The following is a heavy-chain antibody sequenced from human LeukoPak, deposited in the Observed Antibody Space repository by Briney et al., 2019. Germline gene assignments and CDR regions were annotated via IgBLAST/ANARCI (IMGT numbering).Heavy chain of an antibody. V-gene: IGHV3-15*01. D-gene: IGHD3-22*01. CDR1: GFTFSNAW. Sequence: PGGSLRLSCAASGFTFSNAWMSWVRQAPGKGLEWVGRIKSKTDGGTTDYAAPVKGRFTISRDDSKNTPYLQMNSLKTEDTAVYYCTTDFLDYYYDSSGSTLFDYWGQGTLVTVSS. J-gene: IGHJ4*02. CDR3: TTDFLDYYYDSSGSTLFDY. CDR2: IKSKTDGGTT.